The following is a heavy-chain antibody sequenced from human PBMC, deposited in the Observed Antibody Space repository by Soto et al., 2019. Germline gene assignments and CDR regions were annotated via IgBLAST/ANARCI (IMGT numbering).Heavy chain of an antibody. D-gene: IGHD3-9*01. CDR2: MNPNSGNT. J-gene: IGHJ5*02. Sequence: GASVKVSCKASGYTFTSYDINWVRQATGQGLEWMGWMNPNSGNTGYAQKFQGRVTMTRNTSISTAYMELSSLRSEDTAVYYCARGVAHLLRYFDWPGGFDPWGQGTLVTVSS. V-gene: IGHV1-8*01. CDR1: GYTFTSYD. CDR3: ARGVAHLLRYFDWPGGFDP.